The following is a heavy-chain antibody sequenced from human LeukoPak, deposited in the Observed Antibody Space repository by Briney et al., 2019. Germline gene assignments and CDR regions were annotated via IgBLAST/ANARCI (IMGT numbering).Heavy chain of an antibody. J-gene: IGHJ4*02. Sequence: ASVKVSCKASGYTFTSYDINWVRQATGQGLEWMGWMNPNSGNTGYAQKFQGRVTMTRNTSISTAYMELSSLRSEDTAVYYCVRGARIQLWPDYWGQGTLVTVSS. CDR3: VRGARIQLWPDY. CDR1: GYTFTSYD. V-gene: IGHV1-8*01. CDR2: MNPNSGNT. D-gene: IGHD5-18*01.